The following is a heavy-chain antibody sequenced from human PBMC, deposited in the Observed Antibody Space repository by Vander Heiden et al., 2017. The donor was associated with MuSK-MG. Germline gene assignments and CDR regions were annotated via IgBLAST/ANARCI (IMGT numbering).Heavy chain of an antibody. Sequence: EVQLVESGGGLVQPGGSVRLSCEPSGITVSSSTMHWVRQAPGQGLEWVSYISRTSNVIYYADSVEGRFTISRDNARNSLFLQMNNLRPEDTAVYYCARGHGWDLDYWGQGTLVTVSS. CDR3: ARGHGWDLDY. V-gene: IGHV3-48*04. CDR1: GITVSSST. J-gene: IGHJ4*02. CDR2: ISRTSNVI. D-gene: IGHD1-26*01.